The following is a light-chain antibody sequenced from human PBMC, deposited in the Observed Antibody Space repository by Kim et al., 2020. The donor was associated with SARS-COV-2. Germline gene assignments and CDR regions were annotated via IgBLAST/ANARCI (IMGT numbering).Light chain of an antibody. J-gene: IGLJ2*01. CDR2: DVN. Sequence: QSITISCAGTSSDIGGSDSVSWYQQHPGRAPKLMVFDVNNRPSRISDRFLGSKSGNTASLTIFGLQADDEADYYCSSYSTGSTLVVFGGGTQLTVL. V-gene: IGLV2-14*03. CDR1: SSDIGGSDS. CDR3: SSYSTGSTLVV.